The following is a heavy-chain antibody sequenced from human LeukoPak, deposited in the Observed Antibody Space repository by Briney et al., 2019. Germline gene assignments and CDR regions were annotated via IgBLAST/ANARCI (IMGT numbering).Heavy chain of an antibody. V-gene: IGHV4-38-2*01. CDR3: ASSAVVVITSRPGAFDI. CDR1: GYSISSGYH. CDR2: IYQSGST. D-gene: IGHD3-22*01. J-gene: IGHJ3*02. Sequence: SETLSLTCAVSGYSISSGYHWAWFRQTPGKGLEWLGSIYQSGSTYDNLSLKSRVTLSVDTSKNQFSLKLSSVTAADTAVYYCASSAVVVITSRPGAFDIWGQGTMVTVSS.